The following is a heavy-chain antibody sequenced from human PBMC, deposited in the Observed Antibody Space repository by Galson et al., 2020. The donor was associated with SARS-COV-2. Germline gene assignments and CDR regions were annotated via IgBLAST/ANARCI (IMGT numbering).Heavy chain of an antibody. CDR3: ARVPGWLRFLFDY. J-gene: IGHJ4*02. D-gene: IGHD5-12*01. CDR2: INPNSGGT. Sequence: GESLKISCKASGYTFTGYYMHWVRQAPGQGLEWMGWINPNSGGTNYAQKFQGRVTMTRDTSISTAYMELSRLRSDDTAVYYCARVPGWLRFLFDYWGQGTLVTVSS. V-gene: IGHV1-2*02. CDR1: GYTFTGYY.